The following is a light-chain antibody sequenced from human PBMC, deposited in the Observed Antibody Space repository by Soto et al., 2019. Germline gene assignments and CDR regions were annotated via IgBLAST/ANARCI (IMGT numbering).Light chain of an antibody. CDR1: SGDIGDYDY. CDR2: EVR. Sequence: QSVLTQPASVSGSPGQSITISCTGTSGDIGDYDYVSWYQQRPGRAPKLMIYEVRYRPSGVSNRFSGSKSGNTASLTISGLQAEDEADYYCCSYTRTSNHYFFGSGTKVTVL. J-gene: IGLJ1*01. CDR3: CSYTRTSNHYF. V-gene: IGLV2-14*01.